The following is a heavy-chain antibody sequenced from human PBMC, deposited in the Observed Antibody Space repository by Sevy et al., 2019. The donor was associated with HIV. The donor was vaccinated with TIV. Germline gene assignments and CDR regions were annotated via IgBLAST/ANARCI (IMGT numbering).Heavy chain of an antibody. Sequence: SETLSLTCTVSGDSISGYYWSWIRQPPGKGLEWIGYFFYSGSTNYNPSLKSRVTISVDTSKNQFSLRLNSVTAADTAVYYCARAPPVVVVPGAPSWFDPWGQGTLVTVSS. CDR1: GDSISGYY. V-gene: IGHV4-59*12. J-gene: IGHJ5*02. CDR2: FFYSGST. D-gene: IGHD2-2*01. CDR3: ARAPPVVVVPGAPSWFDP.